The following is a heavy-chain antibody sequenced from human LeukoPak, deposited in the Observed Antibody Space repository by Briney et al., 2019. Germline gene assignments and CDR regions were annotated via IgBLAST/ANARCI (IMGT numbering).Heavy chain of an antibody. CDR2: IGWNSGSI. V-gene: IGHV3-9*01. CDR1: RFTFDDYA. D-gene: IGHD1-26*01. J-gene: IGHJ4*02. CDR3: AKERRQPKVGANYFDY. Sequence: GGSLRLSCAASRFTFDDYAIHWVRQTPGKGLEWVSGIGWNSGSIGYADSVKGRFTNSRDNAKNSLYLQMNSLRAEDTALYYCAKERRQPKVGANYFDYWGQGTLVTVSS.